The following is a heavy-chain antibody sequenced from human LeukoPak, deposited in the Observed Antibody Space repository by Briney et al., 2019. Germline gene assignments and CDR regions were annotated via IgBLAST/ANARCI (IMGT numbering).Heavy chain of an antibody. CDR1: GFTFSSSW. CDR3: ARSLKWELLLPFDY. D-gene: IGHD1-26*01. CDR2: IKPDGSYT. V-gene: IGHV3-74*01. Sequence: GGSLRLSCAASGFTFSSSWMHWVRQVPGKGLVWVSRIKPDGSYTTYADSVEGRFTISRDNAKNTLYLQINSLRPEDTAVYYCARSLKWELLLPFDYWGQGTLVTVSS. J-gene: IGHJ4*02.